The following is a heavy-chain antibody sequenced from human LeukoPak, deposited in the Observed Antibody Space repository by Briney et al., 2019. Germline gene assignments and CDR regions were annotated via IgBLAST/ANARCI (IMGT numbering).Heavy chain of an antibody. Sequence: PGGLLRLSCAASGFTFSSYAMSWVRQAPGKGLEWVSAISGSGGSTYYADSVKGRFTISRDNSKNTLYLQMNSLRAEDTAVYYCANGYSGYDQPFDYWGQGTLVSVSS. CDR3: ANGYSGYDQPFDY. CDR2: ISGSGGST. V-gene: IGHV3-23*01. CDR1: GFTFSSYA. J-gene: IGHJ4*02. D-gene: IGHD5-12*01.